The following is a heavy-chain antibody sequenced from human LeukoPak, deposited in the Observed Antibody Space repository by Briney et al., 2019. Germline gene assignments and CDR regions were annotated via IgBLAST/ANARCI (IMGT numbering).Heavy chain of an antibody. Sequence: SVKISCKASGFTFTSSAVQWVRQARGQRLEWIGWIVVGSGNTNYAQKFQERVTITRDMSTSTAYMELSSLRSEDTAVYYCAALQMQYYYYGMDVWGQGTTVTVSS. J-gene: IGHJ6*02. CDR1: GFTFTSSA. CDR3: AALQMQYYYYGMDV. CDR2: IVVGSGNT. V-gene: IGHV1-58*01.